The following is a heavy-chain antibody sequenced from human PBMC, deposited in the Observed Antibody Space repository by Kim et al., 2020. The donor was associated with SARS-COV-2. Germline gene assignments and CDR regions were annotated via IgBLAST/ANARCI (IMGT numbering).Heavy chain of an antibody. Sequence: SETLSLTCAVYGGSFSGYYWSWIRQPPGKGLEWIGEINHSGSTNYNPSLKSRVTISVDTSKNQFSLKLSSVTAADTAVYYCARGGDKKGYYYDSSGHYDYWGAGTLVTVSS. CDR1: GGSFSGYY. D-gene: IGHD3-22*01. CDR2: INHSGST. J-gene: IGHJ4*02. V-gene: IGHV4-34*01. CDR3: ARGGDKKGYYYDSSGHYDY.